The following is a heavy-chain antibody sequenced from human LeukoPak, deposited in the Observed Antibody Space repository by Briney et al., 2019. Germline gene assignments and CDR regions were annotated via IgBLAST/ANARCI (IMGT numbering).Heavy chain of an antibody. CDR3: ARQELQGGDCSGGTCLNWFDP. D-gene: IGHD2-15*01. CDR1: GGSFSGYY. Sequence: SETLSLTCAVYGGSFSGYYWSWIRQPPGKGLEWIGEINHSGSTNYNPSLKSRVTISVDTSKNQFSLKLSSVTAADTAVYYCARQELQGGDCSGGTCLNWFDPWGQGTLVTVSS. CDR2: INHSGST. V-gene: IGHV4-34*01. J-gene: IGHJ5*02.